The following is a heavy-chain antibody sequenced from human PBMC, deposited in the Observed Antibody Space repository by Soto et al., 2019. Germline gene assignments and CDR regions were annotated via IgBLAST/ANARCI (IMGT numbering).Heavy chain of an antibody. V-gene: IGHV4-59*01. CDR3: AREITIFGVVPWFDP. CDR1: GGSISSYY. J-gene: IGHJ5*02. D-gene: IGHD3-3*01. CDR2: IYYSGST. Sequence: TSETLSLTCTVSGGSISSYYWSWIRQPPGKGLEWIGYIYYSGSTNYNPPLKSRVTISVDTSKNQFSLKVSSVTAADTAVYYCAREITIFGVVPWFDPWGQGTLVTVSS.